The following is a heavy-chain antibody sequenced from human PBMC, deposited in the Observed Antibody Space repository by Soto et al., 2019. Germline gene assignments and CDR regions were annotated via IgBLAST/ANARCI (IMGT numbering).Heavy chain of an antibody. D-gene: IGHD3-22*01. J-gene: IGHJ4*02. V-gene: IGHV4-39*01. CDR3: ARSPYDYDSSGYFDY. Sequence: QLQLQESGPGLGKPSETLSLTCTVSGGSISSSSYYWGWIRQPPGKGLEWIGSIYYSGSTYYNPSLKSRVTISVDTSKNQFSLKLSSVTAADTAVYYCARSPYDYDSSGYFDYWGQGTLVTVSS. CDR2: IYYSGST. CDR1: GGSISSSSYY.